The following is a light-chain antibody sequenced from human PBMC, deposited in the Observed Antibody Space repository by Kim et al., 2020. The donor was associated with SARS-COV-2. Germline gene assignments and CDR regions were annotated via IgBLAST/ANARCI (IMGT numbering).Light chain of an antibody. CDR3: QQYNNWPQLT. J-gene: IGKJ4*01. CDR2: GAS. CDR1: QSVSSN. V-gene: IGKV3-15*01. Sequence: EIVMTQPPATLSLSPGERATLSCRASQSVSSNLAWYQQKPGQAPRLLIYGASTRATGIPARFSGSGSGTEFTLTISSLQSEDFAVYYCQQYNNWPQLTFGGGTKVDIK.